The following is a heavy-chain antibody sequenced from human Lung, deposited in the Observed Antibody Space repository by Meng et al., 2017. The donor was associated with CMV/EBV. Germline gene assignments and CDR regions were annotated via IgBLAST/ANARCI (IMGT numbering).Heavy chain of an antibody. D-gene: IGHD4/OR15-4a*01. CDR2: RLYYGSYT. CDR3: AKMVRTRATGGGFDY. V-gene: IGHV3-30*02. J-gene: IGHJ4*02. Sequence: GRSLRPXCVASGFTFSSYGMHCVSQAPGKGLEWVAFRLYYGSYTYSADSVKGRFTISRDNSKNTLYLQMNSLRAEDTAVYYCAKMVRTRATGGGFDYWGQGTLVTVSS. CDR1: GFTFSSYG.